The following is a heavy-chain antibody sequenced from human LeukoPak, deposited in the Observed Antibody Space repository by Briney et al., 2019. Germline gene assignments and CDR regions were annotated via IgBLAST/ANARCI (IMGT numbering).Heavy chain of an antibody. Sequence: SETLSLTCAVYGGSFSGYYWSWIRQPPGKGLEWIGEINHSGSTNYNPSLKSRVTISVDTSKNQFSLKLSSVTAADTAVYYCARGSTGTTSRWFDSWAREPWSPSPQ. CDR3: ARGSTGTTSRWFDS. J-gene: IGHJ5*01. D-gene: IGHD1-7*01. CDR1: GGSFSGYY. V-gene: IGHV4-34*01. CDR2: INHSGST.